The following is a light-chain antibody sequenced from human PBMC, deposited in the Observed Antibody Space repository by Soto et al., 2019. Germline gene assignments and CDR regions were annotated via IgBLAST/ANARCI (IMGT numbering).Light chain of an antibody. J-gene: IGLJ1*01. CDR3: AAWDDILNGPSYV. CDR2: TNN. Sequence: QSVLTQPPSVSWTPGQTGTTSYSGSISNIGSNPANWYQQLPGTDPRLLISTNNLRPSGLPDRFSGSGSGTSASLAMSGLQSVDEADYYCAAWDDILNGPSYVFGTGTKVTV. CDR1: ISNIGSNP. V-gene: IGLV1-44*01.